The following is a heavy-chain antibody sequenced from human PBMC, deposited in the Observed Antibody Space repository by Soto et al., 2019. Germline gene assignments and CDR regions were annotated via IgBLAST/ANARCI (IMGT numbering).Heavy chain of an antibody. J-gene: IGHJ6*03. D-gene: IGHD6-19*01. Sequence: SETLSLTCTVSGGSISSYYWSWIRQPPGKGLEWIGYIYYSGSTNYNPSLKSRVTISVDTSKNQFSLKLSSVTAADTAVYYCARHSGIAVAHYYSYYMDVWGKGTTVTVSS. CDR3: ARHSGIAVAHYYSYYMDV. CDR2: IYYSGST. V-gene: IGHV4-59*08. CDR1: GGSISSYY.